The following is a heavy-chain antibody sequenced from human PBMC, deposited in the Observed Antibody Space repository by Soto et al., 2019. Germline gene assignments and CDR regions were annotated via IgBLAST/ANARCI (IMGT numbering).Heavy chain of an antibody. CDR1: GGSISSGGYY. CDR3: ATGIAVAGRAVWGMDV. V-gene: IGHV4-31*03. D-gene: IGHD6-19*01. Sequence: QVQLQESGPGLVKPSQTLSLTCTVSGGSISSGGYYWSWIRQHPGKGLEWIGYIYYSGSTYYNPSLESRVTTAVDTSKNQCSLKLSSVTAADTAVYYCATGIAVAGRAVWGMDVWGQGTTVTVSS. CDR2: IYYSGST. J-gene: IGHJ6*02.